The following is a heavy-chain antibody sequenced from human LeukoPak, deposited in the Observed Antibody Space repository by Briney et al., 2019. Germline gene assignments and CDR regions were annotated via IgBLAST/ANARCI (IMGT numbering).Heavy chain of an antibody. V-gene: IGHV4-59*01. D-gene: IGHD3-16*01. CDR1: GGSISSYY. J-gene: IGHJ6*03. CDR3: ARETSQKGAHYMDV. Sequence: KPSGTLSLTCTVSGGSISSYYWSWIRQPPGKGLKWMGYIYYSGSTSYSPSLRSRVTISVDTSKNQFSLKLSSVTAADTAVYYCARETSQKGAHYMDVWGKGTTVTISS. CDR2: IYYSGST.